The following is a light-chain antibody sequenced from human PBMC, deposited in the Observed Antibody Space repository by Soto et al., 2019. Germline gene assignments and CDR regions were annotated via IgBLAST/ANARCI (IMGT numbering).Light chain of an antibody. Sequence: QSALTQPASVSGSPGQSITISCTGTSSDVGGYNYVSWYQQHPGKAPKFMIYDVSNRPSGVSNRFSGSKSGNTASLTISGLQAEDEAEYYCCSYTPGNTRQIVIGAGNKVTVL. CDR3: CSYTPGNTRQIV. V-gene: IGLV2-14*01. CDR2: DVS. CDR1: SSDVGGYNY. J-gene: IGLJ1*01.